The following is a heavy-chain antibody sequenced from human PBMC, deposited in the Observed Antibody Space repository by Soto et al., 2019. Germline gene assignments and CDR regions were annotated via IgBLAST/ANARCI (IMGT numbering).Heavy chain of an antibody. CDR3: ARDRPPDYYFDY. J-gene: IGHJ4*02. CDR1: GGSISSYY. D-gene: IGHD6-6*01. V-gene: IGHV4-59*01. Sequence: QVQLQESGPGLVKPSETLSLTCTVSGGSISSYYWSWIRQPPGKGLEWIGYIYYSGSTNYNPSLKSRVTISVDTSKNQFSLKLSSVTAADTAVYYCARDRPPDYYFDYWGQGTLVTVSS. CDR2: IYYSGST.